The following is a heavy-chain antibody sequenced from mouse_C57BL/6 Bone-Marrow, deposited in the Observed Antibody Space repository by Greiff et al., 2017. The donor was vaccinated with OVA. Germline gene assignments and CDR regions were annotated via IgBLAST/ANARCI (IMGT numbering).Heavy chain of an antibody. Sequence: EVKLVESGAGLVKPGGSLKLSCAASGFTFSSYAMSWVRQTPEKRLEWVAYISSGGDYIYYADTVKGRFTISRDNARNTLYLQMSSLKSEDTAMYYCTRGRLGRRAMDYWGQGTSVTVSS. J-gene: IGHJ4*01. V-gene: IGHV5S21*01. CDR3: TRGRLGRRAMDY. D-gene: IGHD4-1*01. CDR2: ISSGGDYI. CDR1: GFTFSSYA.